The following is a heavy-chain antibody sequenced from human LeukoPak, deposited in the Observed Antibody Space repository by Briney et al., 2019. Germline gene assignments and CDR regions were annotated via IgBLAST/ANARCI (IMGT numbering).Heavy chain of an antibody. V-gene: IGHV3-74*01. D-gene: IGHD1/OR15-1a*01. Sequence: GGSLRLSCAASGFTFSSYWMHWVRQAPGKGLVWVSRINSDGSSTSYADSVKGRFTISRDNAKNTLYLQMNSLRAEDMAVYYCARDKQNSNWFDPWGRGTLVTVSS. CDR2: INSDGSST. J-gene: IGHJ5*02. CDR1: GFTFSSYW. CDR3: ARDKQNSNWFDP.